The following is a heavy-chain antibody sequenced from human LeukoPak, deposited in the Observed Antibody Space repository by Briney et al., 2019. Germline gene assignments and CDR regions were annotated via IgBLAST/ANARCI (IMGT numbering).Heavy chain of an antibody. CDR3: ARGYCGGDWYFGLDGFDI. CDR1: GGSISSYY. D-gene: IGHD2-21*02. V-gene: IGHV4-4*07. Sequence: SETLSLTCTVSGGSISSYYWICIRQPAGKGLEWIGRIYTSGSTNYNPSLKSRVTMSLDASKNQFSLKLSSVTAADTAVYYCARGYCGGDWYFGLDGFDIWGQGTMVTVSS. CDR2: IYTSGST. J-gene: IGHJ3*02.